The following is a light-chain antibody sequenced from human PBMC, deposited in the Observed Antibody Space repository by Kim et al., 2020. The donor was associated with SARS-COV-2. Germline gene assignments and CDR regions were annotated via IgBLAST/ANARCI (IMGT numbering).Light chain of an antibody. V-gene: IGLV6-57*02. Sequence: TLTCSCTGSSASSDHNSVKWYQQRPGSAPTTVIYEDNQRPSGVPARFSGSIDSSSNSASLTISGLKTEDEADYYCQSYDSSTVCVVFGGGTQLTVL. J-gene: IGLJ2*01. CDR2: EDN. CDR1: SASSDHNS. CDR3: QSYDSSTVCVV.